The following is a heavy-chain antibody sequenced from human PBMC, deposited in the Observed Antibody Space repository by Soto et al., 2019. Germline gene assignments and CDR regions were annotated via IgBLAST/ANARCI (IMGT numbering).Heavy chain of an antibody. Sequence: ASAKVSCKAIGYSFTSHYMHWVRQAPGQALEWMGWINPSDGNRNFAQKFEDSVTSTTATSAKTLFLVLSRAHSDGTPIYHCPRYRISGYDISGFYSCGQGNKVPVS. CDR2: INPSDGNR. D-gene: IGHD3-22*01. CDR3: PRYRISGYDISGFYS. V-gene: IGHV1-2*02. J-gene: IGHJ4*02. CDR1: GYSFTSHY.